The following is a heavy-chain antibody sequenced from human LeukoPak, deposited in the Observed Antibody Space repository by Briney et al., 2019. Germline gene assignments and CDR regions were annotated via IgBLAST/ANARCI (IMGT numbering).Heavy chain of an antibody. V-gene: IGHV3-23*01. CDR3: AKYIVGNSDSY. CDR2: IAGSGATT. CDR1: GFTFSSYA. J-gene: IGHJ4*02. Sequence: PGGSRRLSCVASGFTFSSYAMSWVRQAPGKGLEWVSTIAGSGATTYYADSVKGRFTISRDNSKNTLYLQMNSLRAEDTAVYYCAKYIVGNSDSYWGQGTLVTVSS. D-gene: IGHD1-26*01.